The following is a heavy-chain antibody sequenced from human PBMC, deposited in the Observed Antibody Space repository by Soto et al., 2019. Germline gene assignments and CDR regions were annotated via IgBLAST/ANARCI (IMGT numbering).Heavy chain of an antibody. Sequence: QVQLVESGGGVVQPGRSLRLSCAASGFTFSSYGMHWVRQAPGKGLEWVAVISYDGSNKYYADSVKGRFTISRDNSKNTLYLQMNSLRAEDTAVYYCAKMYYDSSGVDYWGQGTLVTVSS. J-gene: IGHJ4*02. CDR3: AKMYYDSSGVDY. CDR2: ISYDGSNK. V-gene: IGHV3-30*18. CDR1: GFTFSSYG. D-gene: IGHD3-22*01.